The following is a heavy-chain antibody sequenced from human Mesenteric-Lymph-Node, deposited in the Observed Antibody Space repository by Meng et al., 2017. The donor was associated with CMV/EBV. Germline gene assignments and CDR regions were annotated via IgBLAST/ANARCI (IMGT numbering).Heavy chain of an antibody. V-gene: IGHV1-2*02. Sequence: ASVKVSCKASGYTFTGYHIHWVRQAPGQGLEWMGWVNPNCGGTNNAQNFQGRVTMTGDTSISTACMHLSRLRYDDTAVYYCARDTPVGVGATFYYYYGMDVWGQGTTVTVSS. CDR2: VNPNCGGT. CDR1: GYTFTGYH. D-gene: IGHD1-26*01. CDR3: ARDTPVGVGATFYYYYGMDV. J-gene: IGHJ6*02.